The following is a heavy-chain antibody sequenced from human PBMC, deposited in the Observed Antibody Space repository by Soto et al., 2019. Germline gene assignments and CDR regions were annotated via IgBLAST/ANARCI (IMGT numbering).Heavy chain of an antibody. V-gene: IGHV1-8*01. D-gene: IGHD2-15*01. Sequence: QVQLVQSGAEVKKPGASVKVSCKASGDTFTSYDINWVRQATGQGLEWMGRMNPSTGNTDYARKFQGRVTMTRNTSINTAYMDLSSLRFEDTAVYFCARGGYCSDVDCLYYFDSWDQGTLVTVSS. CDR1: GDTFTSYD. CDR3: ARGGYCSDVDCLYYFDS. J-gene: IGHJ4*02. CDR2: MNPSTGNT.